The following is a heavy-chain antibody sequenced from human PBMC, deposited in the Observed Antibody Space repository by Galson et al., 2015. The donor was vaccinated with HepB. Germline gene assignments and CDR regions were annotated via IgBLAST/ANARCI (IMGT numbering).Heavy chain of an antibody. CDR3: ARVYCGGDCYLPDAFDI. CDR1: GGSISGGSYY. J-gene: IGHJ3*02. V-gene: IGHV4-61*02. D-gene: IGHD2-21*02. Sequence: TLSLTCTVSGGSISGGSYYWSWIRQPAGKGLEWIGRIYTSGSTNYNPSLKSRVTISVDTSKNQFSLKLSSVTAADTAVYYCARVYCGGDCYLPDAFDIWGQGTMVTVSS. CDR2: IYTSGST.